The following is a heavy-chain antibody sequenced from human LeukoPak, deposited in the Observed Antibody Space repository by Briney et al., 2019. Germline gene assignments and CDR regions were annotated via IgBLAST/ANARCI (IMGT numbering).Heavy chain of an antibody. J-gene: IGHJ5*02. CDR2: ISSSSSYI. Sequence: PGGSLRLSCVASGLPFSDYWMSWVRQAPGKGLEWVSSISSSSSYIYYADSVRGRFTISRDNAKNSLSLQMNSLRAEDTAVYYCARDQGISSGWSTPYNWFDPWGQGALVTVSS. D-gene: IGHD6-19*01. CDR1: GLPFSDYW. V-gene: IGHV3-21*01. CDR3: ARDQGISSGWSTPYNWFDP.